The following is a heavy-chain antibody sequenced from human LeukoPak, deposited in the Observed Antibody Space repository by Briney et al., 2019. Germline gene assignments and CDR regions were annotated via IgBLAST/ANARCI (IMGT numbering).Heavy chain of an antibody. J-gene: IGHJ4*02. CDR2: ISGSGGST. CDR3: AKEVHYDFWSGYYSGEYYFDY. V-gene: IGHV3-23*01. CDR1: GFTFSSYA. Sequence: PGGSLRLSCAASGFTFSSYAMSWVRQAPGKGLEWVSAISGSGGSTYYADSVKGRFTISRDNSKNTLYLQMNSLRAEDTAVYYCAKEVHYDFWSGYYSGEYYFDYWGQGTLVTVSS. D-gene: IGHD3-3*01.